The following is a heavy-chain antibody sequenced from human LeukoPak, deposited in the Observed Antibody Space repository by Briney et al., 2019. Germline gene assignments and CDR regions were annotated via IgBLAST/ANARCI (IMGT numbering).Heavy chain of an antibody. CDR2: INPNSGGT. J-gene: IGHJ4*02. CDR1: GYTFTGYY. D-gene: IGHD6-19*01. CDR3: ARGSRTGWYYFDY. Sequence: ASVKVSCKASGYTFTGYYMHWVRQAPGQGLEWMGWINPNSGGTNYAQKFQGRVTMTRDTSISTAYMELSSLRSDDTAVYYCARGSRTGWYYFDYWGQGTLVTVSS. V-gene: IGHV1-2*02.